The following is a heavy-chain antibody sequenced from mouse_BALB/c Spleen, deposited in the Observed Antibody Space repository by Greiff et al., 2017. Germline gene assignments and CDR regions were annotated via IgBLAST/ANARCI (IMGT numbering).Heavy chain of an antibody. Sequence: LVKTGASAKISCKASGYSFTGYYMHWVKQIHGKSLEWIGYISCYNGATSYNQKFKGKATFTVYTSSSAAYMQFNILTSEDSAVYYCAYSTMITPVYAIDYWGQGTSVTVSS. D-gene: IGHD2-4*01. CDR1: GYSFTGYY. V-gene: IGHV1S34*01. CDR3: AYSTMITPVYAIDY. J-gene: IGHJ4*01. CDR2: ISCYNGAT.